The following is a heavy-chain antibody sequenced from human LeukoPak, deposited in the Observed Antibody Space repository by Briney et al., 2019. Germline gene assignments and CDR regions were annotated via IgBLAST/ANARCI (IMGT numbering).Heavy chain of an antibody. Sequence: SETLSLTCAVYGRSFSAFHWNWIRQSPAKGLEWLGEMKQSGTPRYNPSLQSRLTISVDQSKNQFSLTVRSVTAADTAVYYCASRPFLYGFRTYFDNWAQGALVTVCS. V-gene: IGHV4-34*01. CDR2: MKQSGTP. CDR3: ASRPFLYGFRTYFDN. CDR1: GRSFSAFH. D-gene: IGHD3-10*01. J-gene: IGHJ4*02.